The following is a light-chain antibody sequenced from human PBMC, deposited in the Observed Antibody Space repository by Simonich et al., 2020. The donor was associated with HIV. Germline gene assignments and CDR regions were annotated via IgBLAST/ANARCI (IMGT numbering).Light chain of an antibody. V-gene: IGKV4-1*01. Sequence: DIVMTQSPDSLAVSLGERATINCKSSQSVLYSSNNKNYLAWYQQKPGQHPKLLIYWASTRESGVPDRFSSSGSGTDFTLTISSLQAEDVAVYYCQQYYSTPPTFGQGTKVEIK. J-gene: IGKJ1*01. CDR1: QSVLYSSNNKNY. CDR2: WAS. CDR3: QQYYSTPPT.